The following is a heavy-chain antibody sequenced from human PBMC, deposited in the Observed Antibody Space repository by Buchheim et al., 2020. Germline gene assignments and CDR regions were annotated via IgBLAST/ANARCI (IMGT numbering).Heavy chain of an antibody. V-gene: IGHV3-30*04. Sequence: QVQLVESGGGVVQPGRSLRLSCAASGFTFSSYAMHWVRQAPGKGLEWVAVISYDGSNQYYADSVKGRFTISRDNSKNTLYLQMNSLRAEDTAVYYCARDQDYGGNSGPEMVYYYYGMDVWGQGTT. J-gene: IGHJ6*02. D-gene: IGHD4-23*01. CDR2: ISYDGSNQ. CDR3: ARDQDYGGNSGPEMVYYYYGMDV. CDR1: GFTFSSYA.